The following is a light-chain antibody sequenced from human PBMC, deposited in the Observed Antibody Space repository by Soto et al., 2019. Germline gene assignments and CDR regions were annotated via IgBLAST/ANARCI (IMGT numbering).Light chain of an antibody. Sequence: EIVMTQSPATLSVSPGERATLSCRASQSVSSNLAWYQQKPGQAPRLLIYGASSRATGIPDRFSGSGSGTDFTLTISRLEPEDFAVYYCQQYGSSPITFGQGTRVEI. CDR1: QSVSSN. CDR3: QQYGSSPIT. J-gene: IGKJ5*01. V-gene: IGKV3-20*01. CDR2: GAS.